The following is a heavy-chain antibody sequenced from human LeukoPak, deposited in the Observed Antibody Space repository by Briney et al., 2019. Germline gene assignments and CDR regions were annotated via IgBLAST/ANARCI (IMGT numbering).Heavy chain of an antibody. CDR2: INPNSGGT. CDR1: GYTFTGYY. CDR3: AEGLYSSGWFDY. Sequence: ASVKVSCKASGYTFTGYYMHWVRQAPGQGLEWMGWINPNSGGTNYQGRVTMTRDTSISTAYMELSRLRSDDTAVYYCAEGLYSSGWFDYWGQGTLVTVSS. D-gene: IGHD6-19*01. V-gene: IGHV1-2*02. J-gene: IGHJ4*02.